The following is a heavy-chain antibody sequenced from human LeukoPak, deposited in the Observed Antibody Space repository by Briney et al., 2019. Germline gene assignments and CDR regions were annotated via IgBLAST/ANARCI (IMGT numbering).Heavy chain of an antibody. CDR1: GFTFSSYW. V-gene: IGHV3-30*18. CDR2: ISYDGSNQ. J-gene: IGHJ4*02. CDR3: AKEGRRYFDY. Sequence: GGSLRLSCAASGFTFSSYWMSWVRQAPGKGLEWVAGISYDGSNQHYGDSVKGRFTISRDNSKHTLYLQMNSLRGDDTAVYYCAKEGRRYFDYWGQGALVTVSS.